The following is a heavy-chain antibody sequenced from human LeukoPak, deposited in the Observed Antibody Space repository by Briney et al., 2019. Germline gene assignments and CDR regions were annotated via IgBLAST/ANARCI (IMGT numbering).Heavy chain of an antibody. J-gene: IGHJ4*02. V-gene: IGHV3-30-3*01. CDR3: ARDGSYYFDY. Sequence: GGSLRLSCAASGFTFSSYVMHWVRRAPAKGRGGVAVISNDGNNKYYADSVKGRFTISRDNSKNTLYLQLNSLRGEDTAVYYCARDGSYYFDYWGQGTLVTVSS. CDR1: GFTFSSYV. CDR2: ISNDGNNK.